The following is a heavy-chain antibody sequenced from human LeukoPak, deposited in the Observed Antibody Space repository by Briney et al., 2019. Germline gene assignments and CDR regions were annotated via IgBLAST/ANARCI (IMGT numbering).Heavy chain of an antibody. V-gene: IGHV1-2*02. CDR3: ARDPTDRIVVVPAAPSLYGMDV. CDR2: INPNSGGT. J-gene: IGHJ6*02. D-gene: IGHD2-2*01. Sequence: ASVKVSCKASGYTFTGYYMHWVRQAPGQGLEWMGWINPNSGGTNYAQKFQGRVTMTRDTSISTAYMELGRLGSDDTAVYYCARDPTDRIVVVPAAPSLYGMDVWGQGTTVTVSS. CDR1: GYTFTGYY.